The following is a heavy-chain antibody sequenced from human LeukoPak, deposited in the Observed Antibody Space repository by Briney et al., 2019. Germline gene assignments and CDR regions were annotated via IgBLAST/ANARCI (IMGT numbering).Heavy chain of an antibody. D-gene: IGHD3-10*01. CDR3: AHSEDYYGSVDAFDI. CDR1: GFSLSTSGVG. V-gene: IGHV2-5*02. J-gene: IGHJ3*02. CDR2: IYWDDDK. Sequence: ASSPTLVNPTQTLTLTCTFSGFSLSTSGVGVGWIRQPPGKALEWLAFIYWDDDKRYSPSLESRLTITKDTFKNQVVLTMTNMDPVDTATYYCAHSEDYYGSVDAFDIWGQGTMVTVSS.